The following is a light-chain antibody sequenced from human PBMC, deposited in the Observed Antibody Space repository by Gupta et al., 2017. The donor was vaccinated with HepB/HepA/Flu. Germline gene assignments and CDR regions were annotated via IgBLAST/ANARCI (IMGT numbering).Light chain of an antibody. CDR1: QSVGSSY. J-gene: IGKJ3*01. Sequence: EIVLTQSPGTLSLSPGERATLSCRASQSVGSSYLAWYQQKPGQAPRLLIYGASSRATGIPDRFSGSGFGTDFTLTISRLEPEDFVVYYCQQYGSSPFTFGPGTKVDIK. CDR3: QQYGSSPFT. V-gene: IGKV3-20*01. CDR2: GAS.